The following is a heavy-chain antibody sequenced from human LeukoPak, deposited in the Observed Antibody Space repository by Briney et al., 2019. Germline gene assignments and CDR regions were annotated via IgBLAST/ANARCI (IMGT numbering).Heavy chain of an antibody. V-gene: IGHV3-23*01. CDR3: ASARGYYYDSSGRPFDH. CDR2: ISGSGGST. Sequence: PGGSLRLSCAASGFTFSSYAMSWVRQAPGKGLEWVSAISGSGGSTYYADSVKGRFTISRDNSKNTLYLQMNSLRAEDTAVYYCASARGYYYDSSGRPFDHWGQGTLVTVSS. CDR1: GFTFSSYA. D-gene: IGHD3-22*01. J-gene: IGHJ4*02.